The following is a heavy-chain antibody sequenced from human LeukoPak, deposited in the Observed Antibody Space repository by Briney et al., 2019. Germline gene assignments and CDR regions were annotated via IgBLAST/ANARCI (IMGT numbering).Heavy chain of an antibody. CDR3: ARSSRIVGAPLSVD. Sequence: PGGSLRLSCAASGFTFSSYSMNWVRQAPGKGLEWVSYISSSSSTIYYADSVKGRFTISRDNAKNSLYLQMNSLRAEDTAVYYCARSSRIVGAPLSVDWGQGTLVTVSS. D-gene: IGHD1-26*01. V-gene: IGHV3-48*01. J-gene: IGHJ4*02. CDR2: ISSSSSTI. CDR1: GFTFSSYS.